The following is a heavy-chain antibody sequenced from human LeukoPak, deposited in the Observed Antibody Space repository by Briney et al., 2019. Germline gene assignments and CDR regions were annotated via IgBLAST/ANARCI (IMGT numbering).Heavy chain of an antibody. V-gene: IGHV1-2*02. D-gene: IGHD3-10*01. CDR2: INPNSGGT. CDR3: ARGSITMVRGVPDY. J-gene: IGHJ4*02. CDR1: GYTFTGYY. Sequence: ASVKVSCKASGYTFTGYYMHWVRQAPGQGLEWMGWINPNSGGTNYAQKFQGRVTMTRDMSTSTVYMELSSLRSEDTAVYYCARGSITMVRGVPDYWGQGTLVTVSS.